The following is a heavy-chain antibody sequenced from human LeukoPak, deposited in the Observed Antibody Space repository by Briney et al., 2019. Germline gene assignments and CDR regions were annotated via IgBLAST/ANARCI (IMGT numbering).Heavy chain of an antibody. CDR1: GYTFTSYG. CDR3: ASHMSVTYNFDY. Sequence: ASVKVSCKASGYTFTSYGISWVRQAPGQGLEWMGGIIPIFGTANYAQKFQGRVTITADESTSTAYMELSSLRSEDTAVYYCASHMSVTYNFDYWGQGTLVTVSS. J-gene: IGHJ4*02. D-gene: IGHD4-17*01. V-gene: IGHV1-69*13. CDR2: IIPIFGTA.